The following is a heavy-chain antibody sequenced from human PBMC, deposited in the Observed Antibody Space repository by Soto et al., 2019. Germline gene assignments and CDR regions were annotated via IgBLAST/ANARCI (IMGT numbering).Heavy chain of an antibody. CDR2: IYDDGSA. Sequence: SETLSLTCTVSGGSVSSSYWSWIRQPPGKGLEWLAYIYDDGSANYNPSLKSRATISLDMSKNQFSLKLTSVTAADTAVYYCARDKYCSGGSCRKNWFDPWGQGTLVTVSS. CDR1: GGSVSSSY. CDR3: ARDKYCSGGSCRKNWFDP. V-gene: IGHV4-59*02. D-gene: IGHD2-15*01. J-gene: IGHJ5*02.